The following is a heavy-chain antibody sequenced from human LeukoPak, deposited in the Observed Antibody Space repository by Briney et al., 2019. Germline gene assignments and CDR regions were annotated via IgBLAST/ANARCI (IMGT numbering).Heavy chain of an antibody. CDR2: INHSGST. CDR3: ARGEYGVADLVPAAIGHYYYYMDV. V-gene: IGHV4-34*01. Sequence: PSETLSLTCAVYGGSFSGYYWSWIRQPPGKGLEWIGEINHSGSTNYNPSLKSRVTISVDTSKNQFSLKLSSVTAADTAVYYCARGEYGVADLVPAAIGHYYYYMDVWGKGTTVTVSS. J-gene: IGHJ6*03. D-gene: IGHD2-2*01. CDR1: GGSFSGYY.